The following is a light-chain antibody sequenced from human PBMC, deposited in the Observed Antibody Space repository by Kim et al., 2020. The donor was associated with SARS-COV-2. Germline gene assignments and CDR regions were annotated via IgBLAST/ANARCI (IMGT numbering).Light chain of an antibody. CDR1: QSVRSSH. V-gene: IGKV3-20*01. CDR2: GAS. Sequence: EIVLTQSPGTLSLSPGERATLSCRASQSVRSSHLAWYQQKSGQAPRLLIYGASSRATDIPDRFTGSGSGTDFTLTISRLEPEDFAVYYCQQYGSSPPFTFGQGTKLEI. CDR3: QQYGSSPPFT. J-gene: IGKJ2*01.